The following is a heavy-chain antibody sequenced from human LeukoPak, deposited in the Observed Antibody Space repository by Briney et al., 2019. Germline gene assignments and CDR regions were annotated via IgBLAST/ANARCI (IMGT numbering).Heavy chain of an antibody. D-gene: IGHD3-9*01. CDR3: ARDPPTYYDILTGHLDY. V-gene: IGHV3-30-3*01. CDR2: ISSDGNNK. Sequence: PGGSLRLSCAASGFTFNDYAMHWVRQASGKGLEWVAVISSDGNNKYYTASVKGRFIISRDNSKNTLYLQMNSLRTEDTAVYYCARDPPTYYDILTGHLDYWGQGTLVTVSS. CDR1: GFTFNDYA. J-gene: IGHJ4*02.